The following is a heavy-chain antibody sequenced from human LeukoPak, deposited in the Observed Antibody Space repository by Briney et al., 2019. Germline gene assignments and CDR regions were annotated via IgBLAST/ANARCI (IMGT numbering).Heavy chain of an antibody. Sequence: PGGSLRLSCAASGFTFSSYAMHWVRQAPGKGPEYVSAISSNGGSTYYANSVKGRFTISRDDSKNTLYLQIGSLRAEDMAVYYCARGGLDFWSGYYYYWGQGTLVTVSS. CDR3: ARGGLDFWSGYYYY. J-gene: IGHJ4*02. D-gene: IGHD3-3*01. V-gene: IGHV3-64*01. CDR2: ISSNGGST. CDR1: GFTFSSYA.